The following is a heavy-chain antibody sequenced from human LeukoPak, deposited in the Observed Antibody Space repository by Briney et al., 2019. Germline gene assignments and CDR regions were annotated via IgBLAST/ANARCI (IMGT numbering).Heavy chain of an antibody. CDR2: ISTDSSYI. D-gene: IGHD6-19*01. J-gene: IGHJ6*02. CDR3: ARGGYSSGWYYYYGMDV. V-gene: IGHV3-21*01. CDR1: GFTFSSYS. Sequence: GGSLRLSCAASGFTFSSYSMNWVRQTPGKGLEWVSSISTDSSYIYYADSVKGRFTISRDNAKNSLYLQMNSLRAEDTAAYYCARGGYSSGWYYYYGMDVWGQGTTVTVSS.